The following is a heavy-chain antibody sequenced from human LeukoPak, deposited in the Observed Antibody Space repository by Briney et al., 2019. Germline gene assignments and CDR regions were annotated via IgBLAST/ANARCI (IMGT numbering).Heavy chain of an antibody. V-gene: IGHV4-39*01. Sequence: SETLSLTCSVSGGSISSSNYYWGWIRPSPGKGLEWIGSVYYSGSTYDNPSLKSRITVSVDTSKNQFSLKVSSVTAADTAVYYCARLLYDGSGYYYFDYWGQGTLVSVSS. CDR3: ARLLYDGSGYYYFDY. J-gene: IGHJ4*02. CDR1: GGSISSSNYY. D-gene: IGHD3-22*01. CDR2: VYYSGST.